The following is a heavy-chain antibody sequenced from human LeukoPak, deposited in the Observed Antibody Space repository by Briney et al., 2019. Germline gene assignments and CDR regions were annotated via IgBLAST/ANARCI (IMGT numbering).Heavy chain of an antibody. J-gene: IGHJ6*02. CDR1: GFTFPTYS. V-gene: IGHV3-23*01. Sequence: HPGGSLRLSCVASGFTFPTYSMAWVRQAPGKGLDWVSSINAAGDDMYYADSVKGRFSIPRDNLKNTLYLQMHSLRAEDRAIYYCAKGIFGVIHNGIDVWGQGTAVTVSS. D-gene: IGHD3-3*01. CDR2: INAAGDDM. CDR3: AKGIFGVIHNGIDV.